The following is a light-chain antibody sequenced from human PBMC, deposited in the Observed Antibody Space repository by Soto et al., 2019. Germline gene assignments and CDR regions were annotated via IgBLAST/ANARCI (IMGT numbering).Light chain of an antibody. V-gene: IGKV3-15*01. CDR2: GAS. J-gene: IGKJ1*01. CDR1: QSVSSY. Sequence: EIVMTQSPATLSVSPGERATLSCRASQSVSSYLAWYQQKPGQAPRLLIYGASTRATGIPARFSGSGSGTEFTLTISSLQSEDYAVYYCQQYNNWWTFGQGTKVEIQ. CDR3: QQYNNWWT.